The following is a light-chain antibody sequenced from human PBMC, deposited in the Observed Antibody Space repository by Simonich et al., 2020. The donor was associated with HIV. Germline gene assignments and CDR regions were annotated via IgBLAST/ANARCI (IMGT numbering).Light chain of an antibody. CDR1: QSVLYSSNNKNY. V-gene: IGKV4-1*01. CDR3: QQYGSSPPMYT. J-gene: IGKJ2*01. CDR2: WAS. Sequence: DIVMTQSPDSLGVSLGERATINCKSSQSVLYSSNNKNYLTWYQQKPGQPPKLLIYWASTRESGVPDRISGSGSGTEFTLTISSLQAEDVAVYYCQQYGSSPPMYTFGQGTKLEIK.